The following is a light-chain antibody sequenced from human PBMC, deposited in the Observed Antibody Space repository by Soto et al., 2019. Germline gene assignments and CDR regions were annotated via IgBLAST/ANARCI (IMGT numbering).Light chain of an antibody. CDR2: EVT. J-gene: IGLJ1*01. V-gene: IGLV2-14*01. CDR1: SRDVGGYNF. CDR3: SSYTSSNTPYV. Sequence: QSSLSQPASVSGSPGHSITISCTGSSRDVGGYNFVSWYQHHPGKAPKLILYEVTTRPSGVSSRFSGSKSGNTASLTISGLQADDEANYYCSSYTSSNTPYVFGTGTRSPS.